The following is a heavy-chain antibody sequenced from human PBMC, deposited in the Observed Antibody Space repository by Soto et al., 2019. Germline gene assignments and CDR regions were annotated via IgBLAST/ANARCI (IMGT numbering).Heavy chain of an antibody. CDR1: GFTVSSNY. CDR3: AKAYCSGGSCYFDF. Sequence: GGSLRLSCAASGFTVSSNYMSWVRQAPGKGLEWVSVIYSGGSTYYADSVKGRFTISRHNSKNTLYLQMNSLRAEDAAVYYCAKAYCSGGSCYFDFWGQGTLVTVSS. D-gene: IGHD2-15*01. V-gene: IGHV3-53*04. CDR2: IYSGGST. J-gene: IGHJ4*02.